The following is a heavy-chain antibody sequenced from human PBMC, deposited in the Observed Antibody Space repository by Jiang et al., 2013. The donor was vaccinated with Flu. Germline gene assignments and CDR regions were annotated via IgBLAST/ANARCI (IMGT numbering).Heavy chain of an antibody. V-gene: IGHV1-2*04. Sequence: SGAEVKKPGASVKVSCKASGYTFTGYYMHWVRQAPGQGLEWMGWINPNSGGTNYAQKFQGWVTMTRDTSISTAYMELSRLRSDDTAVYYCARGGATETRQEYYDYLTGYYYLNWFDPGAREPWSPSP. CDR2: INPNSGGT. CDR1: GYTFTGYY. D-gene: IGHD3-9*01. J-gene: IGHJ5*02. CDR3: ARGGATETRQEYYDYLTGYYYLNWFDP.